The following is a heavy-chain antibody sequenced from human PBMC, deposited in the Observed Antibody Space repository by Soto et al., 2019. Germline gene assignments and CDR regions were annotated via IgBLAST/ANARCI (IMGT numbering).Heavy chain of an antibody. J-gene: IGHJ5*02. V-gene: IGHV2-26*01. CDR3: ARIEGGGMPGGGWFDP. Sequence: QVTLKESGPVLVKPTETLTLTCTVSGFSLSNARMGVSWIRQPPGKALEWLAHIFSNDEKSYSTSLKSRLTISKDTSKSQVVLTMTNMDPVDTATYYCARIEGGGMPGGGWFDPWGQGTLVTVSS. CDR2: IFSNDEK. CDR1: GFSLSNARMG. D-gene: IGHD3-16*01.